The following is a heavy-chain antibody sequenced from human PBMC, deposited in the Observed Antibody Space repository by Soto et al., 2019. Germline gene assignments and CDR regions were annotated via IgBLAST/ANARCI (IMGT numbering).Heavy chain of an antibody. D-gene: IGHD1-26*01. CDR3: ARVIDSYGYFDL. CDR2: IWYDGSNK. Sequence: QVHLVESGGGVVQPGRSLRLSCAASGFTFSSYGMHWVRQAPGKGLEWVAVIWYDGSNKYYADSVKGRFTISRDNSKNTLYLQMNSLRAEDTAVYYCARVIDSYGYFDLWGRGTLVTVSS. J-gene: IGHJ2*01. V-gene: IGHV3-33*01. CDR1: GFTFSSYG.